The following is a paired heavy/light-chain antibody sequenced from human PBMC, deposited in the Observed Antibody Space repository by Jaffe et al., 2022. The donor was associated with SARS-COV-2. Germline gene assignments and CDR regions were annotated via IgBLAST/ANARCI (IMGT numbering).Light chain of an antibody. CDR3: NSRDSSGNHLEV. J-gene: IGLJ2*01. CDR1: FLRSYY. CDR2: GKN. V-gene: IGLV3-19*01. Sequence: SSELTQDPAVSVALGQTVRITCQGDFLRSYYASWYQQKPGQAPVLVIFGKNDRPSGIPDRFSGSSSGNTASLTITGAQAEDEADYYCNSRDSSGNHLEVFGGGTKLTVL.
Heavy chain of an antibody. D-gene: IGHD6-13*01. Sequence: QVQLQESGPGLVKPSETLSLTCTVSGYSISSGYYWGWIRQPPGKGLQWIGSVYHSGNTYYNPSLKSRVTISVDTSKNLFSLKVTSVTAADTAVYFCARRPIAAAGLDFWGQGTLVTVSS. CDR2: VYHSGNT. CDR3: ARRPIAAAGLDF. V-gene: IGHV4-38-2*02. J-gene: IGHJ4*02. CDR1: GYSISSGYY.